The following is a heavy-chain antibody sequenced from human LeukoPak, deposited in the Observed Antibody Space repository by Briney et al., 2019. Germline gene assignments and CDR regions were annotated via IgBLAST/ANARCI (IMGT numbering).Heavy chain of an antibody. CDR3: ARDRATGIAAEFDY. CDR1: GFTFSSYA. D-gene: IGHD6-13*01. Sequence: PGGSLRLSCAASGFTFSSYAMHWVRQAPGKGLEWVAVISYDGSNKYYADSVKGRFTISRDNSKNTLYLQMNSLRAEDTAVYYCARDRATGIAAEFDYWGQGTLVTVSS. CDR2: ISYDGSNK. V-gene: IGHV3-30*04. J-gene: IGHJ4*02.